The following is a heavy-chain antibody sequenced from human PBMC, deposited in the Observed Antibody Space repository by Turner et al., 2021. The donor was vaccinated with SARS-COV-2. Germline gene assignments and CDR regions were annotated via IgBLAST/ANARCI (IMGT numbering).Heavy chain of an antibody. J-gene: IGHJ3*02. CDR2: IYSGGST. D-gene: IGHD6-19*01. CDR3: ARGYSSGWYQSGAFDI. V-gene: IGHV3-53*01. Sequence: EVPLVESGGGLIQPGGSLRLSCAASGFTVSSNYMSWVRQAPGKGREWVSVIYSGGSTYYADSVKGRFTISRDNSKNTLYLQMNSLRAEDTAVYYCARGYSSGWYQSGAFDIWGQGTMVTVSS. CDR1: GFTVSSNY.